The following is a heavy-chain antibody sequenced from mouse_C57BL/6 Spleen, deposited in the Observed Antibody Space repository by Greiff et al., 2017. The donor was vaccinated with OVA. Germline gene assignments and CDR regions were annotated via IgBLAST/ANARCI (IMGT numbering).Heavy chain of an antibody. V-gene: IGHV1-81*01. CDR1: GYTFTSYG. J-gene: IGHJ3*01. D-gene: IGHD2-4*01. CDR3: ARYDYDGEAWFAY. Sequence: QVQLQQSGAELARPGASVKLSCKASGYTFTSYGISWVKQRTGQGLEWIGEIYPRSGNTYYNEKFKGKATLTADKSSSTAYMELRSLTSEDSAVYFGARYDYDGEAWFAYWGQGTLVTVSA. CDR2: IYPRSGNT.